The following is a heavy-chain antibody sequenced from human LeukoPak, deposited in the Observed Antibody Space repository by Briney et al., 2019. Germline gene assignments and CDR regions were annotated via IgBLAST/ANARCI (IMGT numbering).Heavy chain of an antibody. Sequence: ETLSLTCTVSGDSVASGGYYWNWVRQAPGKGLEWVSSISSSSTYIYYADSMKGRFTISRDNAKNSLYLQMNSLRAEDTAVYYCAREAMQLAVAGNFDYWGQGTLVTVSS. V-gene: IGHV3-21*01. CDR2: ISSSSTYI. D-gene: IGHD6-19*01. CDR1: GDSVASGGYY. CDR3: AREAMQLAVAGNFDY. J-gene: IGHJ4*02.